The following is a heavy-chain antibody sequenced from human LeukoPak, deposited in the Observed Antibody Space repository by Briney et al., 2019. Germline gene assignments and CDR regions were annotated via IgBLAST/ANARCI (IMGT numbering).Heavy chain of an antibody. V-gene: IGHV3-64*01. CDR2: ITSNGGST. Sequence: GGSLRLSCAASGFTFNIFGMNWVRQAPGKGLEYLSTITSNGGSTYYANSVKGRFTISRDNAKNTLYLQMGSLRSEDMAVYYCARVGVTVAGYYYYYMDVWGKGTTVTVSS. D-gene: IGHD6-19*01. J-gene: IGHJ6*03. CDR1: GFTFNIFG. CDR3: ARVGVTVAGYYYYYMDV.